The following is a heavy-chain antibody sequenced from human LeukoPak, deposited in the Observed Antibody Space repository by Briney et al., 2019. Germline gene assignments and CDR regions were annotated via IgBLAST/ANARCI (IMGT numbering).Heavy chain of an antibody. D-gene: IGHD6-13*01. Sequence: GESLKISCKGSGYSFTRHWIGWVRPTPGKGLEWMGVIYPGDSDARYSPSFQGQVTISADKSITTTYLQWKSLKASDGAMYYCATSVAAAGSTFYYYGMDVWGQGTAVTVSS. V-gene: IGHV5-51*01. CDR2: IYPGDSDA. CDR3: ATSVAAAGSTFYYYGMDV. J-gene: IGHJ6*02. CDR1: GYSFTRHW.